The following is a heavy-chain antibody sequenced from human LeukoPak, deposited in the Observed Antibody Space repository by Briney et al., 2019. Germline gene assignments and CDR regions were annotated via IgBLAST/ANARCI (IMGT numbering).Heavy chain of an antibody. CDR3: ARVLSFGEYTSPGGWFDP. CDR1: GYTFTSYA. CDR2: INAGNGNT. Sequence: ASVKVSCKASGYTFTSYAMHWVRQAPGQRLEWMGWINAGNGNTKYSQKFQGRVTITRDTSASTAYMELSSLRSEDTAVYYCARVLSFGEYTSPGGWFDPWGQGTLVTVSS. V-gene: IGHV1-3*01. D-gene: IGHD3-10*01. J-gene: IGHJ5*02.